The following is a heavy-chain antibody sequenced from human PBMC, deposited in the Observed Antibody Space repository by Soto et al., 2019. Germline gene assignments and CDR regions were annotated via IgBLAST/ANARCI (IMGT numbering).Heavy chain of an antibody. CDR2: ISAYNGNT. Sequence: ASVKVSCKASGYTFTSYGISWVRQAPGQGLEWMGWISAYNGNTNYAQKLQGRVTMTTDTSTSTAYMELRSLRSDDTAVYYCARDGLVEWGSYYYGMDGWGQGTTVTVSS. D-gene: IGHD3-3*01. CDR1: GYTFTSYG. CDR3: ARDGLVEWGSYYYGMDG. V-gene: IGHV1-18*01. J-gene: IGHJ6*02.